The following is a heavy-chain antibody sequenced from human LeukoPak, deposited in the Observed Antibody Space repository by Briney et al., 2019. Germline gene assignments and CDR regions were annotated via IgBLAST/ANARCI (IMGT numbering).Heavy chain of an antibody. Sequence: GGFLRLSCAASGFTFDDYAMHWVRQAPGKGLEWVSGISWNSGSIGYADSVKGRFTISRDNAKNSLYLQMNSLRAEDTALYYCAKDIGASGYSYGPDFDYWGQGTLVTVSS. CDR2: ISWNSGSI. V-gene: IGHV3-9*01. D-gene: IGHD5-18*01. J-gene: IGHJ4*02. CDR3: AKDIGASGYSYGPDFDY. CDR1: GFTFDDYA.